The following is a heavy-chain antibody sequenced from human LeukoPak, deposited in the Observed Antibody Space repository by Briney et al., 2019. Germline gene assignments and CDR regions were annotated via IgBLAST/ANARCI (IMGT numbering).Heavy chain of an antibody. J-gene: IGHJ4*02. CDR2: IYPDDSDT. CDR3: ARQESAITTPANRYFDR. Sequence: GESLKISCKGSGYSFTSYWIGWVRHMPGKGLEWMGIIYPDDSDTIYSPSVQGRVIISADKSISTAYLQRSSLKASDSAIYYCARQESAITTPANRYFDRWGQGTLVTVSS. V-gene: IGHV5-51*01. D-gene: IGHD2-15*01. CDR1: GYSFTSYW.